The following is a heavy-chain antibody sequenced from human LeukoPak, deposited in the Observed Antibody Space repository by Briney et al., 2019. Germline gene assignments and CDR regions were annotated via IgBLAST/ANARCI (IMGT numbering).Heavy chain of an antibody. V-gene: IGHV4-30-2*01. CDR2: ISHSGST. CDR3: ARSIILPEYNWFDP. J-gene: IGHJ5*02. Sequence: YISHSGSTYYNPSLKTRVTISVDRSKNQFSLKLSSVTAADTAVYYCARSIILPEYNWFDPWGQGTLVTVSS.